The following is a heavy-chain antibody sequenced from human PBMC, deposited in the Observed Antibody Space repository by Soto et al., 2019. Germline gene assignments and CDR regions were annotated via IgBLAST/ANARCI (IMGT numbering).Heavy chain of an antibody. V-gene: IGHV3-30*04. D-gene: IGHD3-16*01. Sequence: GGSLRLSCAASGFTFSFYAMHWVRQAPGKGLEWVAVISYNGRNKHYVDSVRGRFTISRDNSQDTLYLQMDSLRPDDTAVYYCARQAKIGDRSQFYFDSWGQGTLVTVSS. J-gene: IGHJ4*02. CDR2: ISYNGRNK. CDR3: ARQAKIGDRSQFYFDS. CDR1: GFTFSFYA.